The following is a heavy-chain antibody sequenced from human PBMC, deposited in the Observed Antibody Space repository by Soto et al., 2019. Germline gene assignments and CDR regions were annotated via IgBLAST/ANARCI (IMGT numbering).Heavy chain of an antibody. CDR1: GFTFSSYW. CDR2: INSDGSST. V-gene: IGHV3-74*01. CDR3: VSPTKVWWRAPFAY. J-gene: IGHJ4*02. D-gene: IGHD2-21*01. Sequence: EVQLVESGGGLVQPGGSLRLSCAASGFTFSSYWMHWVRQAPGKGLVWVSRINSDGSSTSYADSVKGRFTISRDNAKNTLYLQTNCLRAEDTAVYYSVSPTKVWWRAPFAYWGQGTLVTVSS.